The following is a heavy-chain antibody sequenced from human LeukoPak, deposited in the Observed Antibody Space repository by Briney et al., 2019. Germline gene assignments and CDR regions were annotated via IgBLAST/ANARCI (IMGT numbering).Heavy chain of an antibody. CDR3: AREPHYYDSSGYYGGPIDY. V-gene: IGHV1-18*01. D-gene: IGHD3-22*01. J-gene: IGHJ4*02. CDR1: GYTFTSYG. CDR2: ISAYNGNT. Sequence: ASVKVSCKASGYTFTSYGISWVRQAPGQGLEWMGWISAYNGNTKYAQKFQGRVTMTTDTSTTTAYMELRSLRSDDTAVYYCAREPHYYDSSGYYGGPIDYWGQGTLVTVYS.